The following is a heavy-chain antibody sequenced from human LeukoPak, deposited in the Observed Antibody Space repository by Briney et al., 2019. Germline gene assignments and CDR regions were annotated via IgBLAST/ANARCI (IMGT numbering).Heavy chain of an antibody. Sequence: SQTLSLTCTVSGGSISGYFWSWIRQPPGKGLEWIGYIYHSGSTYYNPSLKSRVTISVDRSKNQFSLKLSSVTAADTAVYYCARDAGGQGIAAAGPLGYWGQGTLVTVSS. V-gene: IGHV4-30-2*01. D-gene: IGHD6-13*01. CDR1: GGSISGYF. CDR3: ARDAGGQGIAAAGPLGY. CDR2: IYHSGST. J-gene: IGHJ4*02.